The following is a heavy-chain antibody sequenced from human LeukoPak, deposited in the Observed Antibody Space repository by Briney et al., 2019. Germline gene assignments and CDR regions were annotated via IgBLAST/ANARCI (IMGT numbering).Heavy chain of an antibody. Sequence: ASVKVSCKASGYTFTAYYMHWVRQAPGQGLEWMGWINPNSGGTNYAQKFQGRVTMTRDTSISTAYMELSRLRSDDTAVYYCARIEGNHKYYYDSSGYPNWGQGTLVTVSS. CDR2: INPNSGGT. D-gene: IGHD3-22*01. J-gene: IGHJ4*02. CDR1: GYTFTAYY. CDR3: ARIEGNHKYYYDSSGYPN. V-gene: IGHV1-2*02.